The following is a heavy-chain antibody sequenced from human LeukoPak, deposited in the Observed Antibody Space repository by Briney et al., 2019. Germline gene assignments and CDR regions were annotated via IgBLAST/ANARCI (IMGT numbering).Heavy chain of an antibody. CDR1: GFTFSSYG. Sequence: PGGSLRLSCAASGFTFSSYGMHWVRQAPGKGLEWVAVISYDGSNKYYADSVKGRFTISRDNSKNTLYLQMNSLRAEDTAVYYCARSMAAAGNPVFDYWGQGTLVTVSS. D-gene: IGHD6-13*01. CDR2: ISYDGSNK. J-gene: IGHJ4*02. CDR3: ARSMAAAGNPVFDY. V-gene: IGHV3-30*03.